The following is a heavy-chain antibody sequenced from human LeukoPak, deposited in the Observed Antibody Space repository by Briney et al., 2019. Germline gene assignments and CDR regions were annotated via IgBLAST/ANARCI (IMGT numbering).Heavy chain of an antibody. D-gene: IGHD3-10*01. CDR1: GASINSYY. V-gene: IGHV4-59*12. Sequence: SETLSLTCSVSGASINSYYWSWIRQPPGKGLEWIGYVHYTGSTNYNPSLKSRVTISLDTSKTQLSLKLSSVTAADTAVYYCARGKEDGSGSYYKDYWGQGTLVTVSS. CDR3: ARGKEDGSGSYYKDY. CDR2: VHYTGST. J-gene: IGHJ4*02.